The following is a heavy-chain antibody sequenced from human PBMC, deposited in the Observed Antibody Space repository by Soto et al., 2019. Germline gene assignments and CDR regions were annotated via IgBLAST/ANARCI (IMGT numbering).Heavy chain of an antibody. CDR3: AIDLPVYCTTTDCYSYFDS. J-gene: IGHJ4*02. CDR2: IQQDGSEK. Sequence: GGSLRLSCAVSGFTFTSYSMSWVRQAPGEGLEWVANIQQDGSEKYYVDSVKGRFTISRDNAKNSLYLQMNSLRAEDTAVYYCAIDLPVYCTTTDCYSYFDSGGQGTLVTAAS. D-gene: IGHD2-2*02. V-gene: IGHV3-7*03. CDR1: GFTFTSYS.